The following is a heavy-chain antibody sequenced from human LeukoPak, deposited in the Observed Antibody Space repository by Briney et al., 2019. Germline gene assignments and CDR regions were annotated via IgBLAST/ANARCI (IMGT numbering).Heavy chain of an antibody. Sequence: ETLSLTCAVYGGSFSGYYWTWIRQPPGKGLEWIGEINHSGSTNYNPSLKSRVTISVDTSKNQFSLKLSSVTAADTAMYYCARYQLLQYYYYGMDVWGQRDQVTVSS. D-gene: IGHD2-2*01. V-gene: IGHV4-34*01. J-gene: IGHJ6*04. CDR1: GGSFSGYY. CDR2: INHSGST. CDR3: ARYQLLQYYYYGMDV.